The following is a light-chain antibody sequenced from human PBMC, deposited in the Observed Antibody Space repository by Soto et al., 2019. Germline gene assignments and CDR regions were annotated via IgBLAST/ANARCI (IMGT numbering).Light chain of an antibody. CDR1: QTVSKNY. Sequence: EIVLTQSPGTLSLSPGERTTLSCRASQTVSKNYLAGYHQKPGQAPRLFLYGASTRATGIPDRFSGSGSGTDFALTISRLEREDFAVYYCQQYGSSRTFGQGAKVEI. CDR3: QQYGSSRT. CDR2: GAS. V-gene: IGKV3-20*01. J-gene: IGKJ1*01.